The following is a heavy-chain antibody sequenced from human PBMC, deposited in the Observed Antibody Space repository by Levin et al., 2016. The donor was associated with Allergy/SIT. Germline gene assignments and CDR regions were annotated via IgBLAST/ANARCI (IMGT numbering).Heavy chain of an antibody. CDR1: GYSFTNYH. Sequence: ASVKVSCKTSGYSFTNYHIHWVRQAPGQGLEWMGLIDVNVGTTKKAQRFQGRVTITRETSTNTVYMEIGSLRSDDSAVYYCAWEATGSGGFDPWGQGTLVAVSS. CDR2: IDVNVGTT. V-gene: IGHV1-46*01. CDR3: AWEATGSGGFDP. J-gene: IGHJ5*02. D-gene: IGHD2-15*01.